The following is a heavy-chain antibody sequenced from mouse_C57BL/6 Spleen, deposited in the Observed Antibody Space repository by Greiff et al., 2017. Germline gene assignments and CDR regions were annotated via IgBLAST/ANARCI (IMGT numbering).Heavy chain of an antibody. Sequence: EVQLQESGAELVKPGASVKLSCTASGFNIKDYYMHWVKQRTEQGLEWIGRIDPEDGETKYAPQFQGKATRTADTSSNTDYLKLSSLTSEDTAVYYWAADGSSVFDYWGQGTTLTVSS. CDR2: IDPEDGET. J-gene: IGHJ2*01. V-gene: IGHV14-2*01. CDR1: GFNIKDYY. D-gene: IGHD1-1*01. CDR3: AADGSSVFDY.